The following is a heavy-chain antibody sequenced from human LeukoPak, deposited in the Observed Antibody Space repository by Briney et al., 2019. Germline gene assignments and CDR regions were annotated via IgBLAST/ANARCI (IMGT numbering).Heavy chain of an antibody. V-gene: IGHV4-59*08. Sequence: SETLSLTCTVSGGSISSYYWSWIRQSPGKGLEWIAYIYYSGSTNYNPSLKSRVTISVDTSKNQFSLELSSVTAADTAVYYCARLPLRSHFDYWGQGTLVTVSS. J-gene: IGHJ4*02. CDR3: ARLPLRSHFDY. CDR1: GGSISSYY. CDR2: IYYSGST.